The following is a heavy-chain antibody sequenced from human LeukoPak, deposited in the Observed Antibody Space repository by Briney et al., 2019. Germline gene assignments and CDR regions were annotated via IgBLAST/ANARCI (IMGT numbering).Heavy chain of an antibody. CDR3: ARTAANGPIDY. V-gene: IGHV4-39*01. CDR1: GGSISNSGYY. CDR2: IFYSGTS. D-gene: IGHD2-8*01. Sequence: PSETLSLTCTVSGGSISNSGYYWAWIRQPPGKGLEWIAHIFYSGTSYYSPSLKSRVTISLDTSKNQFPLKLSSVTAADTAVYYCARTAANGPIDYWGQGTLVTVSS. J-gene: IGHJ4*02.